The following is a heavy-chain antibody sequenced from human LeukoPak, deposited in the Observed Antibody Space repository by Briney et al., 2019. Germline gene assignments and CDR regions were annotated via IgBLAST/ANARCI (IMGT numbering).Heavy chain of an antibody. CDR1: GGTFSSYA. CDR3: ARVAPYYDILTGSFDY. Sequence: SVKVSCKASGGTFSSYAISWVRQAPGQGLEWMGRIIPILGIANYAQKFQGRVTITADKSTSTAYMELSSLRSEDTAVYYCARVAPYYDILTGSFDYWGQGTLVTVSS. D-gene: IGHD3-9*01. J-gene: IGHJ4*02. V-gene: IGHV1-69*04. CDR2: IIPILGIA.